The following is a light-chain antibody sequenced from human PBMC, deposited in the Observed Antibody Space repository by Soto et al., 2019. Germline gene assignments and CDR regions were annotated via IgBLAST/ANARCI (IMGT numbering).Light chain of an antibody. V-gene: IGKV3-15*01. CDR2: DTS. Sequence: EVVMTQSPATLSVSPGERARLSSRASQSVSIKLACYQQRPGQAPRLLIYDTSTRATGIPARFSGSGSGTEFTLTISRLEPEDFAVYYCQQYGSSGTFGQGTKVDIK. CDR1: QSVSIK. CDR3: QQYGSSGT. J-gene: IGKJ1*01.